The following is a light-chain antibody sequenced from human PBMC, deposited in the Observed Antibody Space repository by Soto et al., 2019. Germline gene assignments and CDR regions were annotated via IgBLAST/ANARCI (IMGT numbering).Light chain of an antibody. Sequence: QSVLTQPPSASGSRGQSVTISCTGTSSDVGGYNFVSWYQQHPGKVPKLLIYEVSQRPSGVPDRFSGSKSGNTASLTISGLQGEDEADYYCCSFAGNNNRVFGTGTKVTVL. CDR3: CSFAGNNNRV. CDR2: EVS. V-gene: IGLV2-8*01. CDR1: SSDVGGYNF. J-gene: IGLJ1*01.